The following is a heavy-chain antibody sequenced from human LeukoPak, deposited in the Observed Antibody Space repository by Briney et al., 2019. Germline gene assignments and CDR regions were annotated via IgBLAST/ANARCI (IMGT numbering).Heavy chain of an antibody. CDR2: IYHSGST. CDR1: GYSISSGYY. CDR3: ASSRHFTYGSGSYRWFDP. Sequence: SETLSLTCTVSGYSISSGYYWGWIRQPPGKGLEWIGSIYHSGSTYYNPSLRSRVTISVDTSKNQFSLKLSSVTAADTAVYYCASSRHFTYGSGSYRWFDPWGQGTLVTVSS. V-gene: IGHV4-38-2*02. D-gene: IGHD3-10*01. J-gene: IGHJ5*02.